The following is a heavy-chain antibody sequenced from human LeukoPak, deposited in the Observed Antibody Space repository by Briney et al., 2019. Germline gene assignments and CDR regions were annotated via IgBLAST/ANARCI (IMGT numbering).Heavy chain of an antibody. CDR1: GGSFSGYY. J-gene: IGHJ4*02. Sequence: SETLSLTCAVYGGSFSGYYWSWIRQPPGKGLEWIGNIYSSGSTYYNPSLKSRVTISVDTSKNQFSLNLSSVTAADTAVYYCARGLWFGDENPPYFDYWGQGILVTVSS. CDR3: ARGLWFGDENPPYFDY. D-gene: IGHD3-10*01. CDR2: IYSSGST. V-gene: IGHV4-4*08.